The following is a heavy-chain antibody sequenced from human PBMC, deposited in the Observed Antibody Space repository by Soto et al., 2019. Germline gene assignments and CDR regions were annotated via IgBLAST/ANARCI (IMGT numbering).Heavy chain of an antibody. Sequence: GGSLRLSCAASGVTLSSNYMSWVRQAPGKGLEWGSVIYSGGSTYYADSVKGRFTISRDNSKNTLYLQMNSRRAEDTGLYYCARLGWYFYDISGYYTGYYFVYWGEGTLGSVSS. J-gene: IGHJ4*02. CDR1: GVTLSSNY. D-gene: IGHD3-22*01. CDR2: IYSGGST. V-gene: IGHV3-53*01. CDR3: ARLGWYFYDISGYYTGYYFVY.